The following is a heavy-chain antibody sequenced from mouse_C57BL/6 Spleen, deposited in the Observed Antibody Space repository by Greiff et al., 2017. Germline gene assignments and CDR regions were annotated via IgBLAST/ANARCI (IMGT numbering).Heavy chain of an antibody. CDR2: ISSGSSTI. Sequence: VQLVESGGGLVKPGGSLKLSCAASGFTFSDYGMHWVRQAPEKGLEWVAYISSGSSTIYYADTVKGRFTISRDNAKNTLFLQMTSLRSEDTAMYYCARRIIYYDYDEGGFDYWGQGTTLTVSS. D-gene: IGHD2-4*01. CDR1: GFTFSDYG. J-gene: IGHJ2*01. V-gene: IGHV5-17*01. CDR3: ARRIIYYDYDEGGFDY.